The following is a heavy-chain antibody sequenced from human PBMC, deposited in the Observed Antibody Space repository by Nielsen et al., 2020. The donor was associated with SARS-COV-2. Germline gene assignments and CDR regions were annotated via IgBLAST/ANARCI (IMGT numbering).Heavy chain of an antibody. CDR2: IYTDGSA. J-gene: IGHJ6*02. V-gene: IGHV3-66*01. CDR1: GFTLSSSF. D-gene: IGHD7-27*01. Sequence: GSLKISCGASGFTLSSSFMSWVRQAAGKGLDWVSVIYTDGSASYADSMKGRFTVSRDNSKNTVYLQMNSLRAEDTAVYYCARDNWGRMDVWGQGTTVTVSS. CDR3: ARDNWGRMDV.